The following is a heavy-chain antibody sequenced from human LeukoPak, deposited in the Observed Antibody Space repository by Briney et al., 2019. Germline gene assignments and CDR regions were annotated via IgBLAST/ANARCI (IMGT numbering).Heavy chain of an antibody. CDR1: GFIFSSSA. CDR2: ISYDGSNK. Sequence: GGSLRLSCAASGFIFSSSAIHWVRQAPGKGLEWVALISYDGSNKYYADSVKGRFTISRDNAKNSLYLQMNSLRAEDTAVYYCARAPNLYFDYWGQGTLVTVSS. V-gene: IGHV3-30-3*01. CDR3: ARAPNLYFDY. J-gene: IGHJ4*02.